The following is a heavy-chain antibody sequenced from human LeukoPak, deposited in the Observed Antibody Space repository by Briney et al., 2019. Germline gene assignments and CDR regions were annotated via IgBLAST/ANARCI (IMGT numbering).Heavy chain of an antibody. CDR2: TSGSGGST. Sequence: PGGSLRLSCAASGFTFSSYAMSWVRQAPGKGLEWVSATSGSGGSTYYADSLKGRFTISRDNSKNTLYLQMNSLRAEDAAIYYCARVRSGYCSSISCSQGYFDYWGQGTLVTVSS. CDR3: ARVRSGYCSSISCSQGYFDY. CDR1: GFTFSSYA. V-gene: IGHV3-23*01. D-gene: IGHD2-2*01. J-gene: IGHJ4*02.